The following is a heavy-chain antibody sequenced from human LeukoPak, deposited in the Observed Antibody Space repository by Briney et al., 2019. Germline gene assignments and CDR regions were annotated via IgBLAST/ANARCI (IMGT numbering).Heavy chain of an antibody. Sequence: SETLSLICTVSGGSISSYYWSWIRQPAGKGLEWIGRIYTSGSTNYNPSLKSRVTMSVDTSKNQFSLKLSSVTAADTAVYYCARDRYSSGWYGRFPDAFDIWGQGTMVTVSS. V-gene: IGHV4-4*07. J-gene: IGHJ3*02. CDR2: IYTSGST. CDR1: GGSISSYY. CDR3: ARDRYSSGWYGRFPDAFDI. D-gene: IGHD6-19*01.